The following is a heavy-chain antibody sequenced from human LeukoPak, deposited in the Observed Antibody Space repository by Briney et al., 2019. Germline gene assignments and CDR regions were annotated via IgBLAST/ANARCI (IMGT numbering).Heavy chain of an antibody. CDR1: GGSISSYY. CDR3: ARLLVPTTYFYYYYSMDV. V-gene: IGHV4-59*08. D-gene: IGHD4-17*01. CDR2: IYYSGST. J-gene: IGHJ6*02. Sequence: SETLSLTCTVSGGSISSYYWSWIRQPPGKGLEWIGYIYYSGSTNYNPSLKSRVTISVDTSKNQFSLKLNSVTAADTAVYYCARLLVPTTYFYYYYSMDVWGQGTTVTVSS.